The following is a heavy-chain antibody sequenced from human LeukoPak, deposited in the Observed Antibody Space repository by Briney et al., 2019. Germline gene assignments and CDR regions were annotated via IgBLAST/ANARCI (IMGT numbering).Heavy chain of an antibody. CDR2: ISGNGGSI. CDR3: AKAGSKANDWFDP. V-gene: IGHV3-9*01. CDR1: GFTFDDYA. J-gene: IGHJ5*02. D-gene: IGHD3-10*01. Sequence: GGSLRLSCAASGFTFDDYAMHWVRQAPGKGLEWVSGISGNGGSIGYADSVKGRFTISRDNGKISLYLQMNSLRAEDTALYYCAKAGSKANDWFDPWGQGTLVTVSS.